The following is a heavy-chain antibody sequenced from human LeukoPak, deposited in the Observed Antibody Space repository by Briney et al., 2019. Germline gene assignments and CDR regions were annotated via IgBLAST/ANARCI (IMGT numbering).Heavy chain of an antibody. CDR3: ARDRTVTTSLFDY. D-gene: IGHD4-17*01. V-gene: IGHV3-20*04. J-gene: IGHJ4*02. CDR1: GFTFDYYG. CDR2: INWNGGST. Sequence: GRSLRLSCAASGFTFDYYGMSWVRQAPGKGLEWGSGINWNGGSTGYADSVTGRFTISRDNAKDSLYLQMNSLRAEDTALYYCARDRTVTTSLFDYWGQGTLVTVSS.